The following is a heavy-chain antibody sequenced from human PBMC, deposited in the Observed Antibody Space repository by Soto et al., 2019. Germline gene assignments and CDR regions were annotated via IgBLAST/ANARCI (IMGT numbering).Heavy chain of an antibody. J-gene: IGHJ6*02. CDR2: TRSNGEYT. V-gene: IGHV3-23*01. Sequence: PWWSLRLSCSGSVFTFSNYAMTWFRQAPGKGLEWVSTTRSNGEYTYYADSVKGHFTVSRDNSQNALFLEMSSLRAEDTAVYYCAKESMSVAVSASRVYGMDVWGQGTTVTVSS. CDR3: AKESMSVAVSASRVYGMDV. CDR1: VFTFSNYA. D-gene: IGHD6-6*01.